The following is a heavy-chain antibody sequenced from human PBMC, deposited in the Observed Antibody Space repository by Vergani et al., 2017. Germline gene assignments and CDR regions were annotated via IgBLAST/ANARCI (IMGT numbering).Heavy chain of an antibody. CDR2: IIPIFGTA. D-gene: IGHD6-13*01. J-gene: IGHJ4*02. CDR3: ASVKIDSSSWYLGNFDY. V-gene: IGHV1-69*13. Sequence: QVQLVQSGAEVKKPGSSVKVSCKASGGTFSSYAISWVRQAPGQGLEWMGRIIPIFGTANYAQKFQGRVTITADESTSTAYMELSSLRSEDTAVYYCASVKIDSSSWYLGNFDYWGQGTLVTVSS. CDR1: GGTFSSYA.